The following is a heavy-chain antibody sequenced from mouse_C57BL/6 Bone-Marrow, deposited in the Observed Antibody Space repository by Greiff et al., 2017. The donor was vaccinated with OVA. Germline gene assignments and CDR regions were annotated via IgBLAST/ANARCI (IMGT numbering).Heavy chain of an antibody. V-gene: IGHV1-76*01. J-gene: IGHJ2*01. Sequence: VQLQQSGAELVRPGASVKLSCKASGYTFTDYYISWVKQRPGQGLEWIARIYPGSGNIYYNEKFKGKATLTAEKSSSTAYMQLSSLTSDEAAIYFCARSERLRDYLHYWGQGTTPTVSS. CDR2: IYPGSGNI. CDR3: ARSERLRDYLHY. D-gene: IGHD2-2*01. CDR1: GYTFTDYY.